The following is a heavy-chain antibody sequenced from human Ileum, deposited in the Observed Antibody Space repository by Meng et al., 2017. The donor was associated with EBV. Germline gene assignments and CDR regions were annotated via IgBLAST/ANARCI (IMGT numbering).Heavy chain of an antibody. J-gene: IGHJ4*02. CDR1: GGSISSSDW. Sequence: QVPLQESGPGLVKPSGTLALTCAVSGGSISSSDWWSWVRQPPGKGLEWIGEIYRGGGTNYNASLKSRVTISVDTSKNHFSLKLNSVTAADTAVYYCARVRVIPAAIGFDYWGQGTLVTVSS. D-gene: IGHD2-2*02. CDR3: ARVRVIPAAIGFDY. CDR2: IYRGGGT. V-gene: IGHV4-4*02.